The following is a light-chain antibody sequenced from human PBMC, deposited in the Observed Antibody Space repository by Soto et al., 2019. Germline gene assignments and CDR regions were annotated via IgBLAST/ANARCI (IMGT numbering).Light chain of an antibody. CDR2: DAY. J-gene: IGKJ2*02. Sequence: VLPQSPDTLSLSPGAPAPLSCRASQSVDRYVAWYHQKVGQAPRLLIYDAYTRATGVGARFTGSGSATDGSLTITSLQPEECGVDYCQQRGKWPSTCGPGTKVDIK. V-gene: IGKV3-11*01. CDR3: QQRGKWPST. CDR1: QSVDRY.